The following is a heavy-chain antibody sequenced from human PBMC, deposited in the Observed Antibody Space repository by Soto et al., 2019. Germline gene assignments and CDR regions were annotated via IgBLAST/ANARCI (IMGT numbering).Heavy chain of an antibody. V-gene: IGHV1-46*03. CDR3: ASGGVDDYGDPPGY. Sequence: ASVKVSCKASGYTFASYYMHWGRQAPGQGLEWMGMINPSGGSTSYAQKFQGRVTMTRDTSTSTVYMELSSLRSEDTAVYYCASGGVDDYGDPPGYWGQGTLVTVSS. D-gene: IGHD4-17*01. J-gene: IGHJ4*02. CDR1: GYTFASYY. CDR2: INPSGGST.